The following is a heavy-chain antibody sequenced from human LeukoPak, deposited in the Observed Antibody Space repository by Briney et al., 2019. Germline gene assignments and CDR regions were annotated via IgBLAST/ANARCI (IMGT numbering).Heavy chain of an antibody. CDR2: ISGSGGET. Sequence: RAGGSLRLSCAASGFIFSNYAMSWVRQAPGKGLEWVSAISGSGGETYHADSVKGRFTISRDTSKSTLYLQLNSLRAEDTATYYCAKGIDSTGYYPFDYWGQGTLVTVSS. CDR3: AKGIDSTGYYPFDY. J-gene: IGHJ4*02. V-gene: IGHV3-23*01. D-gene: IGHD3-22*01. CDR1: GFIFSNYA.